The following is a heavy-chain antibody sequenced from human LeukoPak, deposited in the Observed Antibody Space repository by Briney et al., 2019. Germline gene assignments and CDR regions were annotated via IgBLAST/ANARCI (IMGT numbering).Heavy chain of an antibody. V-gene: IGHV3-33*01. Sequence: GGSLRLSCAASGFTFSSYGMHWVRQAPSKGLEWVAVIWYDGSNKYYADSVKGRFTISRDNSKNTLYLQMNSLRAEDTAVYYCARDRRYNWNDAFDYWGQGTLVTVSS. CDR2: IWYDGSNK. D-gene: IGHD1-20*01. CDR3: ARDRRYNWNDAFDY. CDR1: GFTFSSYG. J-gene: IGHJ4*02.